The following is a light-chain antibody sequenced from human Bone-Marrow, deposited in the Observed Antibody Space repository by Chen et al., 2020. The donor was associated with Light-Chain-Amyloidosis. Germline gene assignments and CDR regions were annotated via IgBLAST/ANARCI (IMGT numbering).Light chain of an antibody. CDR2: SSS. J-gene: IGKJ4*01. CDR3: QQYGTSPLT. CDR1: QTISSNY. V-gene: IGKV3-20*01. Sequence: ELVLTQSPGTLSLSPGEGANLSCRASQTISSNYLTWYQQKFGQAPRLLIYSSSSRATGIPDRFTGSGSGTDFTPTSNRLEPEDFAMYYCQQYGTSPLTFGGWTKVEIK.